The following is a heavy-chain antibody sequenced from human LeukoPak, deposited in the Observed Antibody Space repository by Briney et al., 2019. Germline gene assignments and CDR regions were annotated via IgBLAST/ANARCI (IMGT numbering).Heavy chain of an antibody. CDR3: ARHSDVVGAI. J-gene: IGHJ4*02. D-gene: IGHD3-16*01. CDR1: GYTFTHQW. V-gene: IGHV5-51*01. Sequence: GESLKISCEASGYTFTHQWIGWVRQMPGRGLEWVGIIYPRDSDTIYSPSFQGHVTLSADTSINTAYLEWSSLEASDAAMYYCARHSDVVGAIWGQGTQVTVYS. CDR2: IYPRDSDT.